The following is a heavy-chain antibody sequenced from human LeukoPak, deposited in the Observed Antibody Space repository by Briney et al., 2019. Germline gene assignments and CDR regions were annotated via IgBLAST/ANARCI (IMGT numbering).Heavy chain of an antibody. CDR2: IYYSGST. V-gene: IGHV4-30-4*08. J-gene: IGHJ4*02. CDR1: GVSISSGDYY. Sequence: SQTLSLTCTVSGVSISSGDYYWSWIRQPPGKGLEWIGYIYYSGSTYYNPSLKSRVTISVDTSKNQFSLKLSSVTAADTAEYYCAREGLRYFDWLFSCFDYWGQGTLVTVSS. CDR3: AREGLRYFDWLFSCFDY. D-gene: IGHD3-9*01.